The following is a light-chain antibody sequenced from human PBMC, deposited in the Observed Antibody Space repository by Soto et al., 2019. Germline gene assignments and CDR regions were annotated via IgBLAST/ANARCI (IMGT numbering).Light chain of an antibody. CDR2: GAS. V-gene: IGKV3-15*01. CDR3: QQYNNWPALT. J-gene: IGKJ4*01. Sequence: EIVMTQSPATLSVSPGERATLSCRASQSVSSNLAWYQQKPGQAPRLLIYGASTRATGIPARFSGSGSGTEVTLTISGLQSEDFAVYYCQQYNNWPALTFGGGTKVEIK. CDR1: QSVSSN.